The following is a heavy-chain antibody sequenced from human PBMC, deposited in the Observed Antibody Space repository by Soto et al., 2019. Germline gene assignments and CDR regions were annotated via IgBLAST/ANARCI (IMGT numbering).Heavy chain of an antibody. CDR2: ISNNGGTK. J-gene: IGHJ4*02. V-gene: IGHV3-64*02. Sequence: PGGSLRLSCAASGFTFSTYAMDWVRQAPGKGQEFVSGISNNGGTKYYADSVKGRFTVSRDNSKNTLYLQMGSLRTEDMAVYYCARVRSDSSWYQVFDYWGQGALVTVSS. D-gene: IGHD6-13*01. CDR1: GFTFSTYA. CDR3: ARVRSDSSWYQVFDY.